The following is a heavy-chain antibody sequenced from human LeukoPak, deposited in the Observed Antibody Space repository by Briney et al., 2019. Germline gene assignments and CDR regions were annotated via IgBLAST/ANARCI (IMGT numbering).Heavy chain of an antibody. CDR1: GYTFTSYD. D-gene: IGHD6-6*01. CDR2: MNPNSGNT. CDR3: AREGGSSSGIDY. V-gene: IGHV1-8*01. Sequence: ASVKVSCKASGYTFTSYDINWVRQATGQGLKWMGWMNPNSGNTGYAQKFQGRVTMTRNTSISTAYMELSSLRSEDTAVYYCAREGGSSSGIDYWGQGTLVTVSS. J-gene: IGHJ4*02.